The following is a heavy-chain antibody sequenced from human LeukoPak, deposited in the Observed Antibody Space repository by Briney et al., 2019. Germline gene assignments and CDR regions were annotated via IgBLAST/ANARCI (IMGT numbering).Heavy chain of an antibody. V-gene: IGHV3-23*01. CDR1: GFTFNNYA. CDR3: ARSNWGHYAFDI. J-gene: IGHJ3*02. D-gene: IGHD7-27*01. Sequence: GGSLRLSCAASGFTFNNYAMAWVRQAPGKGLEWVSGISGSGGSTNYADSVKGRFTLSRDNAKNSLYLQMNSLRAEDTAVYYCARSNWGHYAFDIWGQGTMVTVSS. CDR2: ISGSGGST.